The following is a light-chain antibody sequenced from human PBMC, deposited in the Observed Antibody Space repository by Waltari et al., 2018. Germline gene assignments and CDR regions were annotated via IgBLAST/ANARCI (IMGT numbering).Light chain of an antibody. J-gene: IGKJ2*01. CDR2: GAS. CDR1: QSISTN. CDR3: QQYDKWLRYS. Sequence: IVMTQSPATLSVSPGERATLSCRASQSISTNLAWFQEKPGQAPRLLSSGASTRATVVPAVFSGSGSGTYFTLVISSLQSEDFAVYYCQQYDKWLRYSFGQGTKLEIK. V-gene: IGKV3-15*01.